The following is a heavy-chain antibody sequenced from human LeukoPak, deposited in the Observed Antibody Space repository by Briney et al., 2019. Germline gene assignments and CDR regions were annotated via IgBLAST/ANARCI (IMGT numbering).Heavy chain of an antibody. V-gene: IGHV4-34*01. CDR2: INRSGST. CDR3: ARDYDFWRGHYYYYMDV. Sequence: RPSETLSLTCAAYGGSFSGYYWSWIRQPPGKGLEWIGEINRSGSTNYNPSLKSRVTISVDTSKTQFSLKLSSVTAADTAVYYCARDYDFWRGHYYYYMDVWGKGTTVTVSS. J-gene: IGHJ6*03. CDR1: GGSFSGYY. D-gene: IGHD3-3*01.